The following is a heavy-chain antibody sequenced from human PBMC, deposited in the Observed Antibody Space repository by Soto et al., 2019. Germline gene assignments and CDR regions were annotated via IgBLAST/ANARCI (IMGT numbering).Heavy chain of an antibody. CDR2: IYPGDSDT. Sequence: GESLKISCKGSGYSFTSYWIGWVRQMPGKGLEWMGIIYPGDSDTRYSPSFQGQVTISADKSISTAYLQWSSLKASDTAMYYCASRSTGEDYYYYYGMDVWGQGTTVTVSS. D-gene: IGHD3-16*01. J-gene: IGHJ6*02. CDR3: ASRSTGEDYYYYYGMDV. V-gene: IGHV5-51*01. CDR1: GYSFTSYW.